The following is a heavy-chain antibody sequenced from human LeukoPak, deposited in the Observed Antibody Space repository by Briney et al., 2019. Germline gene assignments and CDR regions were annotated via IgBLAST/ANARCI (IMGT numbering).Heavy chain of an antibody. Sequence: SEILSLTCTVSGDSISSSDYYWGWIRQPPGKGLEWIGSIHSSGNIYYNPSLKSRVTISLDTSNNQFSLRLFSVSAADTAVYYCARGRYNSKTDFDYWGQGTLVTVSS. CDR1: GDSISSSDYY. J-gene: IGHJ4*02. V-gene: IGHV4-39*07. CDR3: ARGRYNSKTDFDY. D-gene: IGHD3-16*02. CDR2: IHSSGNI.